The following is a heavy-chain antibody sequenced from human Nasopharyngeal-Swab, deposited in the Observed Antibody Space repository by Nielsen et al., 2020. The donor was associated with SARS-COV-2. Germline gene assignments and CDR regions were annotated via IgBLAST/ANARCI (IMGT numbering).Heavy chain of an antibody. Sequence: GESLKISCAASGFTFSSYAMSWVRQAPGKGLEWVSSISGSGDTTYCADSVKGRLTISRDNSKNTLYLQLNSLRAEDTAVYYCAKGAVGGAVAGTQYFQHWGQGTQVTVSS. CDR1: GFTFSSYA. CDR3: AKGAVGGAVAGTQYFQH. V-gene: IGHV3-23*01. CDR2: ISGSGDTT. D-gene: IGHD6-19*01. J-gene: IGHJ1*01.